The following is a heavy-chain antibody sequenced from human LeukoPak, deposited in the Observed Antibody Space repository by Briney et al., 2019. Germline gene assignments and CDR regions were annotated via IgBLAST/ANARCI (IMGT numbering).Heavy chain of an antibody. CDR3: AGEGIVVVAGILYRKVNWYFDL. CDR2: INSDGSST. D-gene: IGHD2-15*01. Sequence: PGGSLRLSCAASGFTFSSYWMHWVRQAPGKGLVWVSRINSDGSSTSYAASVKGRFTISRDNAKNTLYLQMNSLRAEDTAVYYCAGEGIVVVAGILYRKVNWYFDLWGRGTLVTVSS. CDR1: GFTFSSYW. V-gene: IGHV3-74*01. J-gene: IGHJ2*01.